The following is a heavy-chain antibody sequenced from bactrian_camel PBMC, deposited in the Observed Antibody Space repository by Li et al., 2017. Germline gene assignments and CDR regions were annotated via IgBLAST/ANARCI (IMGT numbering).Heavy chain of an antibody. CDR3: VRVARYGGIWSPDY. CDR2: IMGDGGTT. Sequence: DVQLVESGGGLVQPGGSLRLSCAASGFTFSSYAMFWVRQTPGKGLEWVSTIMGDGGTTYDAGFVEGRFTISRDNAKNTVYLQMNSLKPEDTAVYYCVRVARYGGIWSPDYWGQGTQVTVS. CDR1: GFTFSSYA. V-gene: IGHV3S40*01. J-gene: IGHJ4*01. D-gene: IGHD6*01.